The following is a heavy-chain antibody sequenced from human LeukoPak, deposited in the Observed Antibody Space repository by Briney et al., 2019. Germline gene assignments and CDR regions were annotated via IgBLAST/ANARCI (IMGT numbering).Heavy chain of an antibody. V-gene: IGHV4-34*01. Sequence: SETLSLTCAVYGGSFSGYYWSWIRQPPGKGLEWIGEINHSGSTNYNPSLKSRVTISVDTSKSQFSLKLSSVTAADTAVYYCARLTVTGGLYYYYYMDVWGKGTTVTVSS. CDR2: INHSGST. CDR3: ARLTVTGGLYYYYYMDV. D-gene: IGHD4-17*01. CDR1: GGSFSGYY. J-gene: IGHJ6*03.